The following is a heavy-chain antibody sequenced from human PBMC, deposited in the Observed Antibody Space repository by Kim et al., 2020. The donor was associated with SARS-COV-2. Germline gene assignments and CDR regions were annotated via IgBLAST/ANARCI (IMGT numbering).Heavy chain of an antibody. J-gene: IGHJ4*02. CDR3: AKQLKRPFDY. Sequence: STYYADAGKGRFTISRDNTKNTLYMQMNSLRAEETAVYYCAKQLKRPFDYWGQGTLVTVSS. D-gene: IGHD2-2*01. CDR2: ST. V-gene: IGHV3-23*01.